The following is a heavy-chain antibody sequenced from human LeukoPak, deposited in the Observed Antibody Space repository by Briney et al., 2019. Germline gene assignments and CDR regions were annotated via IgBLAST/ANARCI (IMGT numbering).Heavy chain of an antibody. D-gene: IGHD6-19*01. J-gene: IGHJ5*02. CDR2: TSGSSSYI. V-gene: IGHV3-21*01. Sequence: PAGSLTLSCAGSGFTFSSYSMNWIRQAPGKGLEWVSSTSGSSSYIYYADSVKGRFTISRANAKNSLYLQMNSLRAEDTAVYYCARDQSSVAGTTYNWFDPWGQGTLVTVSS. CDR1: GFTFSSYS. CDR3: ARDQSSVAGTTYNWFDP.